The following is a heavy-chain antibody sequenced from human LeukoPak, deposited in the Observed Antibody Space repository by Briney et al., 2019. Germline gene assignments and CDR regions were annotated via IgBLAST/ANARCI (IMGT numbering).Heavy chain of an antibody. Sequence: NPSETLSLTCTVSGGFISSGDYYWNWIRQPPGKGLEWIGYVYYTGNTFYSPSLKSRVTISVDTSKNQFSLKLTSVTAADTAVYYCARGEAFDVWGQGTMFVVSS. CDR1: GGFISSGDYY. J-gene: IGHJ3*01. V-gene: IGHV4-30-4*01. CDR2: VYYTGNT. CDR3: ARGEAFDV.